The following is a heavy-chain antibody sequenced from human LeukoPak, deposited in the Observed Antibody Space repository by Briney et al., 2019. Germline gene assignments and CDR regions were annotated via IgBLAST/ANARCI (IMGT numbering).Heavy chain of an antibody. D-gene: IGHD3-16*01. V-gene: IGHV4-4*07. CDR3: ARTFYYETSAYYDGGAYAFDY. CDR2: IYTSGST. J-gene: IGHJ4*02. CDR1: RGSISDSY. Sequence: SETLSLTCTVSRGSISDSYWTWVRQPAGKGLEWVGRIYTSGSTDYNASLKSRVTISVDTYKKQFSLKIRSATAADTAVYFCARTFYYETSAYYDGGAYAFDYWGQGSRVTVS.